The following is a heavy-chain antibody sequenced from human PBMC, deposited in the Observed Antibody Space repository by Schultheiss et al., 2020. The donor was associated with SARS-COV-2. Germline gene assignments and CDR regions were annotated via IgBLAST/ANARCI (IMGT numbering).Heavy chain of an antibody. V-gene: IGHV3-11*01. CDR2: ISSSGSTI. D-gene: IGHD3-10*01. J-gene: IGHJ6*02. CDR1: GFTFSDYY. Sequence: GGSLRLSCAASGFTFSDYYMSWIRQAPGKGLEWVSYISSSGSTIYYADSVKGRFTISRDNAKNSLYLQMNSLRAEDTAVYYCATRNYYGSGSPYYYYYYGMDVWGQGTTVTVSS. CDR3: ATRNYYGSGSPYYYYYYGMDV.